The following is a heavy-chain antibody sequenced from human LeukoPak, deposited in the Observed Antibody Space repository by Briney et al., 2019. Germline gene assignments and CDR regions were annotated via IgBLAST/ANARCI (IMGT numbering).Heavy chain of an antibody. D-gene: IGHD3-22*01. J-gene: IGHJ4*02. CDR2: ISAYNGNT. Sequence: ASVKVSLKASGYTFTSYGISWVRQAPGEGLEWMGWISAYNGNTNYAQNLQGRVTITTETTTSTAYIQLRSLRPDDTAVYSCARRTLVVGRDFDYWGKGPLVTVSS. CDR3: ARRTLVVGRDFDY. V-gene: IGHV1-18*01. CDR1: GYTFTSYG.